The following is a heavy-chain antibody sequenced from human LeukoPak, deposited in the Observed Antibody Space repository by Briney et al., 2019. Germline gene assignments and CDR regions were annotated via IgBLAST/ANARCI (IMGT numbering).Heavy chain of an antibody. D-gene: IGHD3-10*01. CDR1: GGSISSGDYY. J-gene: IGHJ4*02. CDR3: ARGHGSGSYSIDY. Sequence: PSETLSLTCTVSGGSISSGDYYWSWIRQPPGKGLEWIGYIYYSGSTYYNPSLKSRVTISVDTSKNQFSLKLSSVTAADTAVYYCARGHGSGSYSIDYWGQGTLVTVSS. CDR2: IYYSGST. V-gene: IGHV4-30-4*01.